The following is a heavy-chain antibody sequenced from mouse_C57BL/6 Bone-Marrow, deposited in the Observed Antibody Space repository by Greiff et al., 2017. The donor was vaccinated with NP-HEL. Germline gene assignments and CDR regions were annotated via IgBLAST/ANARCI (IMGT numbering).Heavy chain of an antibody. CDR3: ARGGSSYVPFAY. J-gene: IGHJ3*01. D-gene: IGHD1-1*01. CDR1: GYTFTSYW. V-gene: IGHV1-72*01. CDR2: IDPNSGGT. Sequence: QVQLQQPGAELVKPGASVKLSCKASGYTFTSYWMHWVKQRPGRGLEWIGWIDPNSGGTKYNEKFKSKATLTVDKPSSTAYMQLSSLTSEDSAVYYCARGGSSYVPFAYWGQGTLVTVSA.